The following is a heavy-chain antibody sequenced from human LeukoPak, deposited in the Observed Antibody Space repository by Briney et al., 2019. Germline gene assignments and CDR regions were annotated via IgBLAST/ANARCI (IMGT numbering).Heavy chain of an antibody. CDR1: GGSISSYY. V-gene: IGHV4-59*01. J-gene: IGHJ4*02. D-gene: IGHD3-10*01. CDR3: ARVGLWFGEFDY. CDR2: IYYSGST. Sequence: SETLSLTCTVSGGSISSYYWSWIRQPPGQGLEWIGFIYYSGSTNYNPSLKSRVTISVDTSKNQFSLKLSSVTAADTAVYYCARVGLWFGEFDYWGQGTPVTVSS.